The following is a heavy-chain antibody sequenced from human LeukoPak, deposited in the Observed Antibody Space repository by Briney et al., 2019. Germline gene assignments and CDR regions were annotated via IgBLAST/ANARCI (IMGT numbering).Heavy chain of an antibody. CDR2: TYYRSTWFH. CDR3: ARAPHGSGCDY. Sequence: SQTLSLTCALSGDSVSSESATWLWIRQSPSRGLERLGRTYYRSTWFHDYGVSVQGRITVNPDTSKNQFSLQLISVTPEDTALYYCARAPHGSGCDYWGQGTLVTVSS. V-gene: IGHV6-1*01. D-gene: IGHD6-19*01. CDR1: GDSVSSESAT. J-gene: IGHJ4*02.